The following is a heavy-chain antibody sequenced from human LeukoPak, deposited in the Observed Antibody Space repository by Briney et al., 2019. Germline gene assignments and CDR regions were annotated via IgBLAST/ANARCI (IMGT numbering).Heavy chain of an antibody. CDR2: MYTSGST. Sequence: SQTLSLTCTVSGGSISSGSYYWSWIRQPAGKGLEWIGRMYTSGSTKYNPSLKSRVTISVDTSKNQFFLKLNSVTAADTAVYYCAREWYGDHGLNYYYYGMDVWGQGTTVTVSS. CDR3: AREWYGDHGLNYYYYGMDV. V-gene: IGHV4-61*02. J-gene: IGHJ6*02. D-gene: IGHD4-17*01. CDR1: GGSISSGSYY.